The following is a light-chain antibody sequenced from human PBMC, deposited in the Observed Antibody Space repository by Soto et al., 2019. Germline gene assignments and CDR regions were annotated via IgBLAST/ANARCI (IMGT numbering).Light chain of an antibody. J-gene: IGKJ5*01. Sequence: EIVVTQSPATLSVSPGERVTLSCRTSQTVNSKLAWYQQQPGQAPSLLIHGASTRATDIPARFSGSGSGTEFTLTISSLQSEDFAIYYCQHYNNWPPITFGQGTRLEIK. V-gene: IGKV3-15*01. CDR1: QTVNSK. CDR2: GAS. CDR3: QHYNNWPPIT.